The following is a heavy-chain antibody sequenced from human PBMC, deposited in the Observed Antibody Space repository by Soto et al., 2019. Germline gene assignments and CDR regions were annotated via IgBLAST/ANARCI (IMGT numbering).Heavy chain of an antibody. CDR1: GGSIRSGGYY. V-gene: IGHV4-31*03. Sequence: SETLSLTCTVSGGSIRSGGYYWSWVRQSPGRGLEWIGNIYYSGSTYYNPSLKSRLTISVDTSKNQFSLNLSSVTAADTAVYYCARDRLMATAGTARHYFGLDVWGQGTTVTVSS. CDR2: IYYSGST. D-gene: IGHD5-18*01. J-gene: IGHJ6*02. CDR3: ARDRLMATAGTARHYFGLDV.